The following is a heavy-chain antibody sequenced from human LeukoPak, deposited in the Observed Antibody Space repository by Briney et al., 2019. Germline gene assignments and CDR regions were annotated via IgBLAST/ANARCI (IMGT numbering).Heavy chain of an antibody. CDR2: IIPILGIA. J-gene: IGHJ5*02. CDR1: GGTFSSYA. CDR3: ARRVEGNWFDP. Sequence: GASVKVSCKASGGTFSSYAISWVRQAPGQGLEWMGRIIPILGIANYAQKFQGRVTITADKSTSTAYLELRSLTSEDTAVYYCARRVEGNWFDPWGQGTLVTVSS. V-gene: IGHV1-69*04. D-gene: IGHD2-15*01.